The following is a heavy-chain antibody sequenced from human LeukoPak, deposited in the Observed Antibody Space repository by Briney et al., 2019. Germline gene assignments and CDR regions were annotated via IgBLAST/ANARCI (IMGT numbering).Heavy chain of an antibody. J-gene: IGHJ6*02. CDR2: IDSSSSYI. Sequence: GGSLRLSCAASGFTFSTYSMNWVRQAPGKGLEWGSSIDSSSSYIYYADSVKGRFTISRDNAKNSLYLQMNSLRAEDTAVYYCARPVYADYEGFYYYGMDVWGQGTTVTVSS. V-gene: IGHV3-21*01. D-gene: IGHD4-17*01. CDR1: GFTFSTYS. CDR3: ARPVYADYEGFYYYGMDV.